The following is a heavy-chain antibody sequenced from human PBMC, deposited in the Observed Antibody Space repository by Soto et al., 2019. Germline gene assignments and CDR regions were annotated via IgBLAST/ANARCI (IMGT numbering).Heavy chain of an antibody. J-gene: IGHJ6*02. CDR2: IIPIFGTA. CDR3: ARAIFGVVIVSLGREDPYGMDV. Sequence: SVKVSCKASGGTFSSYAISWVRQAPGQGLEWMGGIIPIFGTANYAQKFQGRVTITADESTSTAYMELSSLRSEDTAVYYCARAIFGVVIVSLGREDPYGMDVWGQGTTVTVSS. D-gene: IGHD3-3*01. CDR1: GGTFSSYA. V-gene: IGHV1-69*13.